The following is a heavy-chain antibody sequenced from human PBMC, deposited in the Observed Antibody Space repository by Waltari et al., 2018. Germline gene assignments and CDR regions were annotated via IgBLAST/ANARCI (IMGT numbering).Heavy chain of an antibody. D-gene: IGHD3-3*01. Sequence: EVQLVESGGGLVKPGGSLRLSCAASGFTVSNACMSWVRQAPGKGLEWVGRIKSKTDGGTTDYAAPVKGRFTISRDDSKNTLYLQMNSLKTEDTAVYYCTTVMPFGSFNYHWGQGTLVTVSS. CDR2: IKSKTDGGTT. CDR1: GFTVSNAC. V-gene: IGHV3-15*01. CDR3: TTVMPFGSFNYH. J-gene: IGHJ5*02.